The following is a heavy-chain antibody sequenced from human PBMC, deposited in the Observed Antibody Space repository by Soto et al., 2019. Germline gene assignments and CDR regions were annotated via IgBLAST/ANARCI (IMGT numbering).Heavy chain of an antibody. CDR2: IWYDGSNK. D-gene: IGHD2-8*01. CDR3: ARDPSYCTNGVCYTPGYGMDV. J-gene: IGHJ6*02. V-gene: IGHV3-33*01. Sequence: GGSLRLSCAASGFTFSSYGMHWVRQAPGKGLEWVAVIWYDGSNKYYADSVKGRFTISRDNSKNTLYLQMNSLRAEDTAVYYCARDPSYCTNGVCYTPGYGMDVWGQGTTVTVSS. CDR1: GFTFSSYG.